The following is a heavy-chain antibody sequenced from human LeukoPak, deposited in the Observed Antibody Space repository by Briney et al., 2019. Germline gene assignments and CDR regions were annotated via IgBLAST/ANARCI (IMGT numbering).Heavy chain of an antibody. D-gene: IGHD6-19*01. CDR2: IYPGDSDT. J-gene: IGHJ4*02. Sequence: GESLQISCKGSGYSFTSYWIGWVRQMPGKGLEWMGIIYPGDSDTRYSPSFQGQVTISADKSISTAYLQWSSLKTEDTAVYYCTREAVAGLPYWGQGTLVTVSS. CDR3: TREAVAGLPY. V-gene: IGHV5-51*01. CDR1: GYSFTSYW.